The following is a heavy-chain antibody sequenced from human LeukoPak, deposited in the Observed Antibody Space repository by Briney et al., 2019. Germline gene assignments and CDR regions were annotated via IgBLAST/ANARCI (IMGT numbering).Heavy chain of an antibody. CDR2: IKDDGTT. J-gene: IGHJ4*02. Sequence: GGSLRLSCAVSGFTFSSRLMHWVRQAPGKGLVWVALIKDDGTTNYADSVRGRFTASRDDAKNTVYLQMSSLRADDTAVYYCHPLSYVSNWGQGTLVTVSA. CDR3: HPLSYVSN. D-gene: IGHD3-22*01. V-gene: IGHV3-74*01. CDR1: GFTFSSRL.